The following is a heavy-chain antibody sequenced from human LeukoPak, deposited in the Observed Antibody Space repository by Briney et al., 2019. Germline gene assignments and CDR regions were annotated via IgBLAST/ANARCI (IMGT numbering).Heavy chain of an antibody. CDR3: AKGAASVRGLFDY. J-gene: IGHJ4*02. Sequence: PGGSLRLSCAASGFTFSSYAMSRVRQAPGKGLEWVSAISGSGGSTYYADSVKGRFTISRDNSKNTLYLQMNSLGAEDTAVYYCAKGAASVRGLFDYWGQGTLVTVSS. D-gene: IGHD3-10*01. V-gene: IGHV3-23*01. CDR1: GFTFSSYA. CDR2: ISGSGGST.